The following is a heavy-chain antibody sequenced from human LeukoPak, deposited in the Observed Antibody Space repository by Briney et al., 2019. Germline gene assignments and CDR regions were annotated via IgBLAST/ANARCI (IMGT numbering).Heavy chain of an antibody. D-gene: IGHD3-22*01. CDR1: RGTFSKYA. CDR3: ARDDDRAREIDY. Sequence: SVKVSCKASRGTFSKYAISWVRQAPGQGLEWMGRIIPILNITHYAQKFQGRVTIAADTSTSTAYMELSSLGSEDTAVYYCARDDDRAREIDYWGQGTLVTVSS. CDR2: IIPILNIT. V-gene: IGHV1-69*04. J-gene: IGHJ4*02.